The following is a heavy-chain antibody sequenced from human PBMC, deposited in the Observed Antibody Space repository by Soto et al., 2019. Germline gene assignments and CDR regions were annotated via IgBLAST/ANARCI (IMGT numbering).Heavy chain of an antibody. J-gene: IGHJ4*02. CDR1: GDSISSGGYS. V-gene: IGHV4-30-2*01. CDR2: IYHSGGT. CDR3: ARDSRSGYYLDY. Sequence: QLQLQESGSGLVKPSQTLSLTCAVSGDSISSGGYSWNWIRQPPGKGLEWIGYIYHSGGTDYNPSLERRVPITVDSSTNQFSLKLSSVTAADTAVYYCARDSRSGYYLDYWGQGTLVTVSS. D-gene: IGHD3-22*01.